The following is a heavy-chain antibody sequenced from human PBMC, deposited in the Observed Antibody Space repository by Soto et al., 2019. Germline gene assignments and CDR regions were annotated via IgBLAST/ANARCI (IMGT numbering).Heavy chain of an antibody. J-gene: IGHJ4*02. Sequence: EVQLVESGGGLVQPGGSLRLSCEVSGFSFRNYWMHWLRQAPGKGLVWVSRINSDGSRTTYADSVKGRFTISRDNAKNTLYMEMNRLRAEDTALYYCARANGDSFFDYWGQGNMVTVSS. CDR3: ARANGDSFFDY. V-gene: IGHV3-74*01. CDR1: GFSFRNYW. D-gene: IGHD4-17*01. CDR2: INSDGSRT.